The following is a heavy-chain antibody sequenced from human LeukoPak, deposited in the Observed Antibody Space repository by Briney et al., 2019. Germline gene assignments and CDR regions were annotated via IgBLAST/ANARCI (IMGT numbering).Heavy chain of an antibody. Sequence: ASVKVSCKASGYTFTSYAISWVRQAPGQGLEWMGGIIPIFGTANYAQKFQGRVTITADESTSTAYMELSSLRSEDTAVYYCARSRSIAARELDYWGQGTLVTVSS. CDR3: ARSRSIAARELDY. D-gene: IGHD6-6*01. J-gene: IGHJ4*02. CDR1: GYTFTSYA. CDR2: IIPIFGTA. V-gene: IGHV1-69*13.